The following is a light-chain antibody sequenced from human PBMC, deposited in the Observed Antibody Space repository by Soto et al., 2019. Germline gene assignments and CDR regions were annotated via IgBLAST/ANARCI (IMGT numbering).Light chain of an antibody. Sequence: AIQLTQSPSSLSASVGDRVTITCRASQGVSSSLAWYQQKPVTAPKLLIYDASDLETWVPSRFSGSGSGTDFTRTISSLQPEDFATYYCQQFNNYPLTVGEGTRLEIK. CDR3: QQFNNYPLT. J-gene: IGKJ5*01. V-gene: IGKV1D-13*01. CDR2: DAS. CDR1: QGVSSS.